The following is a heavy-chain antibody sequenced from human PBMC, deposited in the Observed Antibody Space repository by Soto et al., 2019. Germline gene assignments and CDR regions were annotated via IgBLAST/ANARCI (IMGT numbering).Heavy chain of an antibody. D-gene: IGHD1-26*01. J-gene: IGHJ2*01. CDR1: GFTFSSYG. Sequence: QVQLVESGGGVVQPGRSLRLSCAASGFTFSSYGMHWFRQAPGKVLEWVAGISYDGSNKYYSDSVKGRFTISRDNSKNALYLHMNSLRAEDTAVYYCARDRVSGSYYCYFDLWGRGTLVTVSS. CDR2: ISYDGSNK. CDR3: ARDRVSGSYYCYFDL. V-gene: IGHV3-30*03.